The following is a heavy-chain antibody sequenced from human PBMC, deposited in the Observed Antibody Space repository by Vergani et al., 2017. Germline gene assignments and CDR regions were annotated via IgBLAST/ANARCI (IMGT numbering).Heavy chain of an antibody. CDR3: SQSWNFGRSDWFDS. D-gene: IGHD3-10*01. CDR1: ESTFSDYN. CDR2: ISPKTGDT. Sequence: QVQLMQSGPVMKKPGGSMKVSCQASESTFSDYNIHLVRQAPGQGLQWVGWISPKTGDTDYLPRFQDRVTMTRNASPKTVYLKMTRLTSDDTAIYYCSQSWNFGRSDWFDSWGPGTLVTVSS. J-gene: IGHJ5*01. V-gene: IGHV1-2*02.